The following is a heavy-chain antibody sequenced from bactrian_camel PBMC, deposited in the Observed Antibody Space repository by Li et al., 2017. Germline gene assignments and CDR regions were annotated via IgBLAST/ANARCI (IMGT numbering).Heavy chain of an antibody. D-gene: IGHD6*01. Sequence: QLVESGGGSVQTGGSLRLSCTFSGYTPYTYCMAWFRQAAGKEREAVAALYTGTGSTYYTSSVEGRVTISQDNAKTTVTLQMNSLKPEDTGMYYCQANPGLPCFSNWQLREYKLRGQGTQVTVS. J-gene: IGHJ4*01. CDR2: LYTGTGST. V-gene: IGHV3S25*01. CDR1: GYTPYTYC. CDR3: QANPGLPCFSNWQLREYKL.